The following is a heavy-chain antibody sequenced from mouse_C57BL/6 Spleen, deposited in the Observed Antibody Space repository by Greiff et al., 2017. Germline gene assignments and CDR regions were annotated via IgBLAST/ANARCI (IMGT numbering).Heavy chain of an antibody. J-gene: IGHJ4*01. V-gene: IGHV1-55*01. Sequence: VKLQQPGAELVKPGASVKMSCKASGYTFTSYWITWVKPRPGQGLEWIGDIYPGSGSNNYNEQFKSKATLTVDTSSSTANMQLRSLTSENSAVYYSARLGDGYYNYAMDYWGQGTSVTVSS. CDR1: GYTFTSYW. CDR3: ARLGDGYYNYAMDY. D-gene: IGHD2-3*01. CDR2: IYPGSGSN.